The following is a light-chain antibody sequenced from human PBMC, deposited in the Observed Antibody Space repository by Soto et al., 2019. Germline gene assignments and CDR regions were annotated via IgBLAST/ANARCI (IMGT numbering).Light chain of an antibody. J-gene: IGLJ2*01. Sequence: QSVLTQPPSASGTPGQRVTISCSGSSSNIGSNYVYWYQRFPGAALIVFIYKTDQRPSGVPERFSGSKSGTSASLAISGLRSEDEADYYCAAWDDSLSGVVFGGGTKVTVL. CDR3: AAWDDSLSGVV. V-gene: IGLV1-47*01. CDR2: KTD. CDR1: SSNIGSNY.